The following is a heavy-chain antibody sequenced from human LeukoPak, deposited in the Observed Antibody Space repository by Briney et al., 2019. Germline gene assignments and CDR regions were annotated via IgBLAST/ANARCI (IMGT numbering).Heavy chain of an antibody. Sequence: PGRSLRLSCAASGFDFYTYGMHWVRQAPGKGLEWVAVISYDGNKKYYVDSVKGRFTISRDNSKNMVYLQMNSLRAEDTAVYYCARELPTYYDFWSGHPSDYWGQGTLVTVSS. D-gene: IGHD3-3*01. CDR2: ISYDGNKK. V-gene: IGHV3-30*03. CDR3: ARELPTYYDFWSGHPSDY. CDR1: GFDFYTYG. J-gene: IGHJ4*02.